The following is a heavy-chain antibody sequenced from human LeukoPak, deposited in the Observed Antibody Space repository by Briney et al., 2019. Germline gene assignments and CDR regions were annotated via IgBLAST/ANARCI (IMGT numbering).Heavy chain of an antibody. CDR3: ARDFSWNYGGGYYFDY. Sequence: SETLSLTRTVSGGSISSYYWSWIRQPAGKGLEWIGRMYISGSTDYNPSLKSRVTMSVDTSKNQLSLELGSVTAADTAVYYCARDFSWNYGGGYYFDYWGQGTLVTVSS. J-gene: IGHJ4*02. D-gene: IGHD1-7*01. CDR2: MYISGST. V-gene: IGHV4-4*07. CDR1: GGSISSYY.